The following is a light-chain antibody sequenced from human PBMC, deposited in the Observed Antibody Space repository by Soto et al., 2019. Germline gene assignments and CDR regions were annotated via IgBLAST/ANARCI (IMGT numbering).Light chain of an antibody. J-gene: IGLJ1*01. CDR2: EVS. CDR1: SSDVGGYNY. CDR3: SSYAGSINFYV. Sequence: QSAMTQPPSASGSPGQSVTISCTGTSSDVGGYNYVSWFQQHPGEAPKLMIYEVSQRPSGIPDRFSGSKSGNTASLTVSGLQAQDEADYYCSSYAGSINFYVFGTGTKLTVL. V-gene: IGLV2-8*01.